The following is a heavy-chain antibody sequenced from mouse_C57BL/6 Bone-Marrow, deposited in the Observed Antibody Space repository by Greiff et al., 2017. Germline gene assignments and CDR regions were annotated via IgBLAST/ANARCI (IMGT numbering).Heavy chain of an antibody. J-gene: IGHJ2*01. CDR3: ARDDWDRFDY. Sequence: QVQLKQSGPELVKPGASVKISCKASGYAFSSSWMNWVKQRPGKGLEWIGRIYPGDGDTNYNGKFKGKATLTADKSSSTAYMQLRSLTSEDSAVYFCARDDWDRFDYWGQGTTLTVSS. V-gene: IGHV1-82*01. D-gene: IGHD4-1*01. CDR2: IYPGDGDT. CDR1: GYAFSSSW.